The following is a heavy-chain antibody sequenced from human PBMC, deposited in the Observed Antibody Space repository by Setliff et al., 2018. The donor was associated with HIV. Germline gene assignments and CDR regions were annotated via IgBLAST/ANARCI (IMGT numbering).Heavy chain of an antibody. CDR3: ARARSLITVHRSFDY. V-gene: IGHV4-34*01. J-gene: IGHJ4*02. CDR2: INHSGST. CDR1: GGSFSDHY. D-gene: IGHD2-8*01. Sequence: SETLSLTCAVYGGSFSDHYWSWIRQPPGKGLEWIGEINHSGSTNYNSSLKSRVTISVDTSKNQFSLKLNSVTAADTAVYYCARARSLITVHRSFDYWGQGTLVTVSS.